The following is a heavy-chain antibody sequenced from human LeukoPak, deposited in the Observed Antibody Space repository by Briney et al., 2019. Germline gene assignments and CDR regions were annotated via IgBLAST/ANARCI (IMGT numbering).Heavy chain of an antibody. D-gene: IGHD6-13*01. Sequence: SETLSLTCAVYGGSFSSYYWGWIRQPPGKGLEWIGSIYYSGSTYYNPSLKSRVTISVDTSKNQFSLKLSSVTAADTAVYYCAAGTSNYYYYMDVWGKGTTVTVSS. CDR1: GGSFSSYY. CDR2: IYYSGST. V-gene: IGHV4-39*07. J-gene: IGHJ6*03. CDR3: AAGTSNYYYYMDV.